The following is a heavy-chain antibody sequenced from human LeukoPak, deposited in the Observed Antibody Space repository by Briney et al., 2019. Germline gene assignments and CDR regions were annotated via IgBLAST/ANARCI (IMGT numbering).Heavy chain of an antibody. V-gene: IGHV3-23*01. D-gene: IGHD2-2*01. J-gene: IGHJ4*02. CDR1: GFTFTNCA. Sequence: GGSLRLSCAASGFTFTNCAMSWVRQAPGKGLEWVSAISGSGGGTYYADSVKGRSTISRDNSKNMLFLQMNSLRAEDTAVYYCAKGRDSTSCYDNWGQGTLVTVSS. CDR2: ISGSGGGT. CDR3: AKGRDSTSCYDN.